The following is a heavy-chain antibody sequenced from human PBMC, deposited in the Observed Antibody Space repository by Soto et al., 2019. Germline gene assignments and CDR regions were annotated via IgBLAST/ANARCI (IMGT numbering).Heavy chain of an antibody. Sequence: EVQLVESGGGLVQPGGSLRLSCAGSGFTLSSYWMHWVRQAPGKGLEWVSRIDRDESITTYADSVKGRFTISRDNAKNTLSLQMNSLRFEDTAVYHFARALPTGTPPPYFDYWGQGTLVTVSS. CDR3: ARALPTGTPPPYFDY. D-gene: IGHD1-1*01. CDR2: IDRDESIT. J-gene: IGHJ4*02. CDR1: GFTLSSYW. V-gene: IGHV3-74*01.